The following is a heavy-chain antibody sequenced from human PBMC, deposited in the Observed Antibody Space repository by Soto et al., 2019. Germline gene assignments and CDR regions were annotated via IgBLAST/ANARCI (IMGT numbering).Heavy chain of an antibody. V-gene: IGHV1-46*01. CDR3: AREENCSDGVCYSEYFQR. Sequence: QVQLVQSGAEVKKPGASVKVSCKASGYIFTAYSMHWVRQAPGQGLEWMGVVNPSGGSTNYAQKFRGRITRTRDTSQSTVYMDLSSLTSEDTAVYYCAREENCSDGVCYSEYFQRWGQGTLVTVSS. CDR2: VNPSGGST. D-gene: IGHD2-15*01. J-gene: IGHJ1*01. CDR1: GYIFTAYS.